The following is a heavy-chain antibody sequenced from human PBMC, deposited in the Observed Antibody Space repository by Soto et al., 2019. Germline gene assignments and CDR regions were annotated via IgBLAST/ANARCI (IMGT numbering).Heavy chain of an antibody. V-gene: IGHV1-3*01. J-gene: IGHJ4*02. CDR1: GYTFTSYA. CDR3: ARAEWELHHFDY. CDR2: INAGNGNT. Sequence: QVQLVQSGAEVKKPGASVKVSCKASGYTFTSYAIHWVRQAPGQRLEWMGWINAGNGNTKYSQKFQGRVTITRDTSASTAYMELSSLRSEDTDVYYCARAEWELHHFDYSGQGTLVPVSS. D-gene: IGHD1-26*01.